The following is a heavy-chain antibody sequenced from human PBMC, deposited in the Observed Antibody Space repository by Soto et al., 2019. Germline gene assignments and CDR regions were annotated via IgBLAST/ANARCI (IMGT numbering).Heavy chain of an antibody. V-gene: IGHV1-69*01. J-gene: IGHJ6*02. CDR1: GDNFKKTV. CDR3: ARGPFRPSAMGV. D-gene: IGHD3-10*01. CDR2: TIPALGKT. Sequence: QVQLMQSGVEIKNPGSSVKVSCKTSGDNFKKTVFTWVRQSPGQGLEWMGGTIPALGKTHYIEKFQGRVTITVDDATRTVYMEVRDLTSEVTAIYYCARGPFRPSAMGVWGQGTTVAVAS.